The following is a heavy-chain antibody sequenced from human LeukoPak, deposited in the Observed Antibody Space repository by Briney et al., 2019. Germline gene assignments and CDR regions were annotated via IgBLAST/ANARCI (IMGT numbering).Heavy chain of an antibody. D-gene: IGHD6-13*01. Sequence: SETLSLTCTVSGGSISNSYWSWIRQPPGKGLEWIGSIYYSGSTYYNPSLKSRVTISVDTSKNQFSLKLSSVTAADTAVYYCARHGRYSSSWYDYWGQGTLVTVSS. J-gene: IGHJ4*02. CDR3: ARHGRYSSSWYDY. CDR2: IYYSGST. V-gene: IGHV4-39*01. CDR1: GGSISNSY.